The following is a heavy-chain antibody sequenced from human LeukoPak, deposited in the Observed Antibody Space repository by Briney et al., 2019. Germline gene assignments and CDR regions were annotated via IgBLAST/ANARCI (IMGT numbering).Heavy chain of an antibody. J-gene: IGHJ4*02. CDR1: GFTVSSNY. Sequence: GGSLRLSCAASGFTVSSNYMSWVRQAPGKGLEWVSVIYSGGSTYYADSVKGRFTISRDNSKNTLYLQMNSLRPEDTAVYYCARDCSSTSCYTRDYWGQGTLVTVSS. CDR3: ARDCSSTSCYTRDY. D-gene: IGHD2-2*02. V-gene: IGHV3-66*01. CDR2: IYSGGST.